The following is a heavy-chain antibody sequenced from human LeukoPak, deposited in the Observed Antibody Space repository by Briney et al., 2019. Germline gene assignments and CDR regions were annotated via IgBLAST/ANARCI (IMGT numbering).Heavy chain of an antibody. CDR1: GGSISSYY. Sequence: PSETLSLTCTVSGGSISSYYWSWIRQPPGKGLEWIGYIYYSGSTNYNPSLKSRVTISVDTSKNQFSLKLSSVTAADTAVYYCARAGITMPSQPPHSFGMDVWGQGTTVTVSS. J-gene: IGHJ6*02. V-gene: IGHV4-59*01. CDR3: ARAGITMPSQPPHSFGMDV. CDR2: IYYSGST. D-gene: IGHD3-10*01.